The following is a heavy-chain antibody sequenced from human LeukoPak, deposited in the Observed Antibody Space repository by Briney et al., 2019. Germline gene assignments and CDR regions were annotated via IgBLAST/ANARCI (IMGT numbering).Heavy chain of an antibody. CDR1: GGTFSSYA. CDR3: ARVGIAAAEIDY. D-gene: IGHD6-13*01. J-gene: IGHJ4*02. Sequence: SVKVSCKASGGTFSSYAISWVRQAPVQGLEWMGRIIPILGIANYAQKFQGRVTITADKSTSTAYMELSSLRSEDTAVYYCARVGIAAAEIDYWGQGTLVTVSS. V-gene: IGHV1-69*04. CDR2: IIPILGIA.